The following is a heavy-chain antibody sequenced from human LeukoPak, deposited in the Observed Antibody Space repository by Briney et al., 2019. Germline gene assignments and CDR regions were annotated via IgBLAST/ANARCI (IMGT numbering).Heavy chain of an antibody. D-gene: IGHD6-6*01. V-gene: IGHV4-61*05. Sequence: SETLSLTCTVSGYSISSGYYWGWIRQPPGKGLEWIGYIYYSGSTKNNPSLKSRVTISVDTSKNQFSLKLSSVTAADTAVYYCAVSAAALFDPWGQGTLVTVSS. J-gene: IGHJ5*02. CDR3: AVSAAALFDP. CDR2: IYYSGST. CDR1: GYSISSGYY.